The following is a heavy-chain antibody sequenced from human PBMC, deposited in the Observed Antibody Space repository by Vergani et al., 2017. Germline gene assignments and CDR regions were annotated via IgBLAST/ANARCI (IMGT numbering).Heavy chain of an antibody. CDR2: IIPIFGTA. CDR3: ARDPLECRSGGSCGLQQGNDY. Sequence: QVQLVQSGAEVKKPGSSVKVSCKASGGTFSSYAISWVRQAPGQGLEWMGGIIPIFGTANYAQKFQGRVTITADESTSTAYMELSSLRSEDTAVYYWARDPLECRSGGSCGLQQGNDYWGQGTLVTVSS. J-gene: IGHJ4*02. V-gene: IGHV1-69*01. D-gene: IGHD2-15*01. CDR1: GGTFSSYA.